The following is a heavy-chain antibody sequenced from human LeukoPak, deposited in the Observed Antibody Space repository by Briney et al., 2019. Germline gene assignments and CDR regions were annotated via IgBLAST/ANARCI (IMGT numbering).Heavy chain of an antibody. Sequence: SETLSLTCTVSGGSISSSSYYWGWIRQPPGKGLEWMGSIYYSGSTYYNPSLKSRVTISVDTSKNQFSLKLSSVTAADTAVYYCAVVEWDLQDYYYMDVWGKGTTVTVSS. D-gene: IGHD2-21*01. CDR3: AVVEWDLQDYYYMDV. CDR1: GGSISSSSYY. CDR2: IYYSGST. J-gene: IGHJ6*03. V-gene: IGHV4-39*01.